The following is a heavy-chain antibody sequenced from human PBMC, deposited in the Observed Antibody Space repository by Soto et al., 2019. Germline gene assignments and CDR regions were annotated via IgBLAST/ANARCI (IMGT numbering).Heavy chain of an antibody. J-gene: IGHJ6*03. CDR1: GYTFTSYG. CDR3: ARKVGSGGYYYYYMDV. CDR2: ISAYNGNT. D-gene: IGHD1-1*01. V-gene: IGHV1-18*01. Sequence: GASVKVSCKASGYTFTSYGISWVRQAPGQGLEWMGWISAYNGNTNYAQKLQGRVTMTTDTSTSTAYMELRSLRSDDTAVYYCARKVGSGGYYYYYMDVWGKGTTVTVSS.